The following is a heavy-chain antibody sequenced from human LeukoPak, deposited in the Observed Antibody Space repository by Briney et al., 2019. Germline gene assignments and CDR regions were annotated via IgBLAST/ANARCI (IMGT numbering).Heavy chain of an antibody. CDR1: GFTFSSYA. D-gene: IGHD4-17*01. J-gene: IGHJ4*02. V-gene: IGHV3-11*01. Sequence: GGSLRLSCAASGFTFSSYAMSWIRQAPGKGLEWVSYISSSGSTIYYADSVKGRFTISRDNAKNSLYLQMNSLRAEDTAVYYCARDGRDYGDPHPFDYWGQGTLVTVSS. CDR3: ARDGRDYGDPHPFDY. CDR2: ISSSGSTI.